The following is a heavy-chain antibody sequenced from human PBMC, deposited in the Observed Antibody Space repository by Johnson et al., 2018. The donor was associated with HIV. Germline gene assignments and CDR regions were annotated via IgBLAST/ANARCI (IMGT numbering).Heavy chain of an antibody. CDR2: IKQDGSEK. CDR3: AATYYNFWSGYSGALDI. V-gene: IGHV3-7*01. D-gene: IGHD3-3*01. J-gene: IGHJ3*02. Sequence: VQLVESGGGLIQPGGSLRLSCAASGFTFSGYWMTWVRQAPGKVLEWVANIKQDGSEKYYVDSVKGRFTISRDNAKNTLYLQMSSLRAEDTAVYYCAATYYNFWSGYSGALDIWGQGTMVTVSS. CDR1: GFTFSGYW.